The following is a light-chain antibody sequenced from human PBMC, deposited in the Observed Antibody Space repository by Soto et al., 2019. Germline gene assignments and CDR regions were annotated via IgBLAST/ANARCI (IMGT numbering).Light chain of an antibody. CDR1: SSNIGAGYD. CDR2: GNS. Sequence: QSALAQPPSVSGAPGQRVTISCTGSSSNIGAGYDVHWYQQLPGTAPKLLIYGNSNRPSGVPDRLSGSKSGTSASLAITGLQAEDEADYYCQSYDSSLSGRVFGTGTKVTVL. CDR3: QSYDSSLSGRV. V-gene: IGLV1-40*01. J-gene: IGLJ1*01.